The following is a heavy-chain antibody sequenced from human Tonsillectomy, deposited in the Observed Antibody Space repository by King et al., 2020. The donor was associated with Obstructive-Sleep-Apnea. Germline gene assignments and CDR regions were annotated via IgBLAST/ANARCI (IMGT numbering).Heavy chain of an antibody. CDR2: LSWNSGSI. Sequence: VQLVESGGGLVQPGRSLRLSCAASGFTFDDYAMHWVRQAPGKGLEWVSGLSWNSGSIGYADSVKGRFTISRDNAKNSLYLQMNSLRAEDTALYYCAKDMTAVTNGYYCDYWGQGTLVTVSS. CDR1: GFTFDDYA. D-gene: IGHD4-17*01. V-gene: IGHV3-9*01. J-gene: IGHJ4*02. CDR3: AKDMTAVTNGYYCDY.